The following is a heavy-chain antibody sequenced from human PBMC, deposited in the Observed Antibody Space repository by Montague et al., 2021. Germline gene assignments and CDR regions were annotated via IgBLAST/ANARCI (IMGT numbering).Heavy chain of an antibody. CDR1: GGSVSTGNYY. Sequence: SETLSLTCNVSGGSVSTGNYYWTWIRQPPGKELEWIGYIYYTGSSKYNPSLESRVTISISTSKKQFTLKLSSVTAADTAVDYCARGQWLVPYYLDSWGQGTLVTVSS. CDR2: IYYTGSS. J-gene: IGHJ4*02. D-gene: IGHD6-19*01. CDR3: ARGQWLVPYYLDS. V-gene: IGHV4-61*01.